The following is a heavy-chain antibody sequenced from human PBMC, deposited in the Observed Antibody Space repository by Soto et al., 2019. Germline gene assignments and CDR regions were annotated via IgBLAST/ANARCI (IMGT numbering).Heavy chain of an antibody. CDR2: INHSGST. CDR3: AREYGSGSYYNY. J-gene: IGHJ4*02. CDR1: GGSFSGYY. V-gene: IGHV4-34*01. D-gene: IGHD3-10*01. Sequence: SETLSLTCAVYGGSFSGYYWSWIRQPPGKGLEWIGEINHSGSTNYNPSLKSRVTISVDTSKNQFSLKLSSVTAADTAVYYCAREYGSGSYYNYWGQGTLVTVSS.